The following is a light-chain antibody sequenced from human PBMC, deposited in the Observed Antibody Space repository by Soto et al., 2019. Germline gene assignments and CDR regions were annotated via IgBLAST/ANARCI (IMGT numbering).Light chain of an antibody. CDR3: GAWDSSLSAVL. CDR2: DNN. Sequence: QSVLTQPPSVSAAPGQKVTIPCSGSSCNIGNNYVSWYQQLPGTAPKLLIYDNNKRPSGIPDRLSGSKSGTSATLGITGLQTGDEADYYCGAWDSSLSAVLFGGGTK. CDR1: SCNIGNNY. V-gene: IGLV1-51*01. J-gene: IGLJ2*01.